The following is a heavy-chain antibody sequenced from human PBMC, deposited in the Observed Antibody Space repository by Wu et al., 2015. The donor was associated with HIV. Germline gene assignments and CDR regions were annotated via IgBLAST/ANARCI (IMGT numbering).Heavy chain of an antibody. CDR3: ARGVRPGYCSSASSPPLYYYYYYMDV. Sequence: QVRLVQSGAEVKKPGSSVKVSCRASGGTFTNNAVSWVRLAPGQGLEWMARIIPMSATTNYAQKFQGRVTITADSITSTSYMEMRNLTSEDTATYYCARGVRPGYCSSASSPPLYYYYYYMDVWGEGTTVTVSS. D-gene: IGHD2-2*01. CDR2: IIPMSATT. CDR1: GGTFTNNA. J-gene: IGHJ6*03. V-gene: IGHV1-69*13.